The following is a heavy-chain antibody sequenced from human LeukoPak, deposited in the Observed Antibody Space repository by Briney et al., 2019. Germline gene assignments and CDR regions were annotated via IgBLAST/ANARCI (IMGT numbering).Heavy chain of an antibody. CDR2: ISAYNGNT. J-gene: IGHJ4*02. CDR3: PRGAMFDYFDY. CDR1: GYTFTSYG. V-gene: IGHV1-18*01. D-gene: IGHD3-10*02. Sequence: ASVKVSCKASGYTFTSYGISWVRQAPGQGLEWMGWISAYNGNTNYAQKLQCRVTMTTDTPTSTASMELRSLRSDDTAVYYCPRGAMFDYFDYWGQGTLVTVSS.